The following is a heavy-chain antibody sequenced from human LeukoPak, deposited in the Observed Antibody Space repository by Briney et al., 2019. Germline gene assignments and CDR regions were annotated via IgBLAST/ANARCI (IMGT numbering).Heavy chain of an antibody. J-gene: IGHJ3*02. CDR1: GGSISSGSYY. D-gene: IGHD5-18*01. Sequence: PSETLSLTCTVSGGSISSGSYYWSWIRQPPGKGLEWIGSIYYSGSTYYNPSLKSRVTISVDTSKNQFSLKLSSVTAADTAVYYCARRGTGYSYGYAAFDIWGQGTMVTVSS. CDR2: IYYSGST. V-gene: IGHV4-39*01. CDR3: ARRGTGYSYGYAAFDI.